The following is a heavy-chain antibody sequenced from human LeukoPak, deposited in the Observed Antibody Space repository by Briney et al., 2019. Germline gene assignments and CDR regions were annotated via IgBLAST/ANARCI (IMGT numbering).Heavy chain of an antibody. D-gene: IGHD3-10*01. Sequence: PSETLSLTCTVSGGSISSYYWSWIRQLPGKGLEWIGYIYYSGSTNYNPSLKSRVTISVDTSNNQFSLKLSSVTAADTSLYYCARGGGSGGGNWFDPWGQGTLVTVSS. CDR2: IYYSGST. CDR1: GGSISSYY. V-gene: IGHV4-59*01. CDR3: ARGGGSGGGNWFDP. J-gene: IGHJ5*02.